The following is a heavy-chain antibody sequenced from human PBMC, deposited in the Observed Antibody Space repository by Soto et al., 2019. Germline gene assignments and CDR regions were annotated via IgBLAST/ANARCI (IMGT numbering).Heavy chain of an antibody. V-gene: IGHV4-31*03. J-gene: IGHJ4*02. Sequence: PSETLSLTCTVSGDSITRGAYYWTWIRQHPGKGLEWIGYISNTGRTYYNPSLKSRLPISLDTSENQFSLKLSSVTAADTAVYYCVRFWPPPDYDTLTGYTDAFDYWGQGTLVTVSS. CDR3: VRFWPPPDYDTLTGYTDAFDY. CDR1: GDSITRGAYY. D-gene: IGHD3-9*01. CDR2: ISNTGRT.